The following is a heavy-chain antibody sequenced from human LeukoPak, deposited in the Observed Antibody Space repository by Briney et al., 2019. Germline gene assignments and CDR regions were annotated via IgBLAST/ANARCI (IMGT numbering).Heavy chain of an antibody. CDR3: AREASLVGTTRTFYFDY. J-gene: IGHJ4*02. D-gene: IGHD1-26*01. Sequence: PGASVKVSCKASGYTFTSYYMHWVQQAPGQGLEWMGIINPSGGRPSYAQRFQDRVAMTGDTSTSTVYMQLTSLSSEDAAVYYCAREASLVGTTRTFYFDYWGQGTLVTVSS. CDR2: INPSGGRP. CDR1: GYTFTSYY. V-gene: IGHV1-46*01.